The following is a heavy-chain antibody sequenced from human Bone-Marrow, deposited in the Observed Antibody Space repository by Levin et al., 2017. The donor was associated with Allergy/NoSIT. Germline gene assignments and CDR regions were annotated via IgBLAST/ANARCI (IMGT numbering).Heavy chain of an antibody. CDR2: ISISGSMI. J-gene: IGHJ4*02. D-gene: IGHD1-26*01. CDR1: GLAFSSYE. V-gene: IGHV3-48*03. CDR3: VGARVGPLFDY. Sequence: PGGSLRLSCAASGLAFSSYEMNWVRQAPGKGLEWISYISISGSMIYYADSVKGRFTISRDNAKNSLYLQMNSLRAEDTALYYCVGARVGPLFDYWGQGTLVTVSS.